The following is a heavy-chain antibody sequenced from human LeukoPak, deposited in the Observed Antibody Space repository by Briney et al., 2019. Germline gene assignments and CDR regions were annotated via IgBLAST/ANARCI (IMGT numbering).Heavy chain of an antibody. CDR2: IRYDGSNK. CDR3: ARDTRYFDWFDFDY. D-gene: IGHD3-9*01. J-gene: IGHJ4*02. CDR1: GFTFSSYG. Sequence: GGSLRLSCAASGFTFSSYGMHWVRQAPGKGLEWVAFIRYDGSNKYYADSVKGRFTISRDNAKNSLYLQMNSLRAEDTAVYYCARDTRYFDWFDFDYWGQGTLVTVSS. V-gene: IGHV3-30*02.